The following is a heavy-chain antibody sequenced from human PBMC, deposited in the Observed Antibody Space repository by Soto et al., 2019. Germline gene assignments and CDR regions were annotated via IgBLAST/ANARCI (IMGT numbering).Heavy chain of an antibody. Sequence: SVKVSCKASGGTFSSYAISWVRQAPGQGLEWMGGIIPIFGTANYAQKFQGRVTITADKSTSTAYMELSSLRSEDTAVYYCARGTRRYYDSSGYYFDYWGQGTLVTVSS. V-gene: IGHV1-69*06. J-gene: IGHJ4*02. CDR3: ARGTRRYYDSSGYYFDY. CDR2: IIPIFGTA. CDR1: GGTFSSYA. D-gene: IGHD3-22*01.